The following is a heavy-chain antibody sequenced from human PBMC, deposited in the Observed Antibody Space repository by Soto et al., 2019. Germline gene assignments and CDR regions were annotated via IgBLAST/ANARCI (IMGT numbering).Heavy chain of an antibody. V-gene: IGHV4-4*07. CDR2: IYTSGST. D-gene: IGHD6-19*01. J-gene: IGHJ6*02. CDR3: ARDPRVSSGWYVEYYYYGMDV. CDR1: GGSISSYY. Sequence: LSLTCTVSGGSISSYYWSWIRQPAGKGLEWIGRIYTSGSTNYNPSLKSRVTMSVDTSKNQFSLKLSSVTAADTAVYYCARDPRVSSGWYVEYYYYGMDVWGQGTTVTVSS.